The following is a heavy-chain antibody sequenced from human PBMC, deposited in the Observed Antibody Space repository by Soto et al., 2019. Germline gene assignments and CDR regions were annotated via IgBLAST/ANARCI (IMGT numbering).Heavy chain of an antibody. CDR3: AKVRGSGWYYFDN. CDR1: AYTFTDNY. D-gene: IGHD6-19*01. V-gene: IGHV1-2*02. CDR2: INYNTGGT. J-gene: IGHJ4*02. Sequence: ASVKVSCKASAYTFTDNYIHWVRQAPGQGLEWVGWINYNTGGTNYDQKFRGRVTMTRDTSISTGYMDLGSLRSDDTAIYYCAKVRGSGWYYFDNWGQGTLVTVSS.